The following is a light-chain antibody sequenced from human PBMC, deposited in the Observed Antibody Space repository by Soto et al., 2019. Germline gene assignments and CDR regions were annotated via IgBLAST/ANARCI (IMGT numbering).Light chain of an antibody. V-gene: IGLV2-14*02. J-gene: IGLJ3*02. CDR1: SSDVGTYNL. CDR3: SSFTNTNSLEDWV. Sequence: HSALTQPASVSGSPGQSITISCTGTSSDVGTYNLVSWYQQHPGRAPKLIIYEVDSRTSGISDRFSGSKSGNTASLTISGLQPEDEADYYCSSFTNTNSLEDWVFGGGTQLTVL. CDR2: EVD.